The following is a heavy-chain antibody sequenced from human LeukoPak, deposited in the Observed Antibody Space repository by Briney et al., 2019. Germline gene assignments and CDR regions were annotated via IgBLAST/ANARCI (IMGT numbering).Heavy chain of an antibody. D-gene: IGHD3-3*01. CDR2: IYYSGST. V-gene: IGHV4-31*03. CDR3: ARVLPYYDFWSGSGGAYYFDY. CDR1: GGSISSGGYY. Sequence: PSQTLSLTCTVSGGSISSGGYYWSWIRQHPGKGLEWIGYIYYSGSTYYNPSLKSRVTISVDTPKNQFSLKLSSVTAADTAVYYCARVLPYYDFWSGSGGAYYFDYWGQGTLVTVSS. J-gene: IGHJ4*02.